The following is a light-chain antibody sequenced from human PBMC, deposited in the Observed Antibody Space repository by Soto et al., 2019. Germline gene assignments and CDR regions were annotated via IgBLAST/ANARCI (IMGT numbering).Light chain of an antibody. J-gene: IGLJ3*02. Sequence: QAVVTQSPSASASLGASVKLTCTLSSGHSSYAIAWHQQQPEKGPRYLMKLNSDGSHSKGDGIPDRFSGSSSGAERYLTIPSLQSEDEADYYCQTWGTGIWVFGGGTKLTVL. CDR3: QTWGTGIWV. CDR2: LNSDGSH. CDR1: SGHSSYA. V-gene: IGLV4-69*01.